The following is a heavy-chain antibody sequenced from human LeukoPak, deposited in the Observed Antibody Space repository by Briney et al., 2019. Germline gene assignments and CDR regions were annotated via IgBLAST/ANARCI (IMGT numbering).Heavy chain of an antibody. Sequence: SETLSLTCAVYGGSFSGYYWSWIRQPQGKGLEWIGEINHSGSTNYNPSLKSRVTISVDTSKNQFSLKLSSVTAAATPVYYCARVPRTVITTNYYYSCNMDVWGKGTTVTVSS. J-gene: IGHJ6*03. V-gene: IGHV4-34*01. D-gene: IGHD3-22*01. CDR2: INHSGST. CDR1: GGSFSGYY. CDR3: ARVPRTVITTNYYYSCNMDV.